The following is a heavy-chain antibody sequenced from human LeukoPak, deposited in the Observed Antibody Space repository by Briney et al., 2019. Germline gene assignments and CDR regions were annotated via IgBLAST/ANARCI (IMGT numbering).Heavy chain of an antibody. CDR2: IHSSGST. Sequence: SQTLSLTCTVSGGSISSSTYSWTWIRQPAGRGLEWIGRIHSSGSTHYNPSLKSRVTISVDTSKNHFSLNLSSATAADTAVYFCARGVLDTAMVRFDYWGQGTLVTVSS. D-gene: IGHD5-18*01. CDR1: GGSISSSTYS. J-gene: IGHJ4*02. V-gene: IGHV4-61*02. CDR3: ARGVLDTAMVRFDY.